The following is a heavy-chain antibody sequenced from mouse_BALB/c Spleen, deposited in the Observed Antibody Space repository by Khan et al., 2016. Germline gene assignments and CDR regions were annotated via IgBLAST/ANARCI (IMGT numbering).Heavy chain of an antibody. V-gene: IGHV1S29*02. J-gene: IGHJ3*01. CDR1: GYTFTDYN. Sequence: ELVKPGASVKISCKASGYTFTDYNMHWVKQSHGKSLEWIGYIYPYNGGTGYNQKFKSKATLTVDNSSSTAYMERRSLTSEDSAVYYCARGSPGRFAYWGQGTLVTVSA. CDR2: IYPYNGGT. D-gene: IGHD4-1*01. CDR3: ARGSPGRFAY.